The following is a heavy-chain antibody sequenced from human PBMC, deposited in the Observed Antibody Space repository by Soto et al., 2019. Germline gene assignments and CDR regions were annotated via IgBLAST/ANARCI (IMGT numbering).Heavy chain of an antibody. V-gene: IGHV1-69*02. Sequence: QVQLVQSGAEVKKPGSSVKVSCKASGGTFSSYTISWVRQAPGQGLEWMGRIIPILGITNYAQKFQGRVTITADKSTSTAYMELSSLRSEDTAVYYCYVEMATIEGGSYWGQGTLVTVSS. CDR3: YVEMATIEGGSY. CDR1: GGTFSSYT. D-gene: IGHD5-12*01. CDR2: IIPILGIT. J-gene: IGHJ4*02.